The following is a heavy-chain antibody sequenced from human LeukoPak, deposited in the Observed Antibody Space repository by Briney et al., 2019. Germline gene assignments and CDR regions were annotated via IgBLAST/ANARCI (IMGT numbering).Heavy chain of an antibody. V-gene: IGHV3-48*03. CDR2: ITSSGGSTI. D-gene: IGHD2-2*03. CDR1: RFTFKNYE. J-gene: IGHJ3*02. CDR3: VRGGYCSGTTCYSLNAFDI. Sequence: PGGSLRLSCAASRFTFKNYEMNWVRQTPGKGLEWVSYITSSGGSTIYHADPVKGRFTISRGNAKNSLYLQMNSLRAEDTAVYYCVRGGYCSGTTCYSLNAFDIWGQGTMVTVSS.